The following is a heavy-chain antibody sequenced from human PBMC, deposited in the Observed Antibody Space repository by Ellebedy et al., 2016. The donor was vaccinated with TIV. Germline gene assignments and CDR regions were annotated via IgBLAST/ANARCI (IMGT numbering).Heavy chain of an antibody. V-gene: IGHV1-3*01. J-gene: IGHJ6*02. D-gene: IGHD3-22*01. CDR3: ASARNYYDSSGYYQKSYGLDV. CDR1: GYTFTTYA. Sequence: AASVKVSCKASGYTFTTYAIHWVRQAPGQGLEWMGWIHGGNGNTKYSQKFQGRVTITSDTSASTAYMKLRSLRSEDTAVYYCASARNYYDSSGYYQKSYGLDVWGQGTTVTVSS. CDR2: IHGGNGNT.